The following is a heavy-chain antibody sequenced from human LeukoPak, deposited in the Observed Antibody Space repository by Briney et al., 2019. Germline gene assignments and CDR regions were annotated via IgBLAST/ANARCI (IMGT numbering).Heavy chain of an antibody. V-gene: IGHV1-18*01. CDR2: ISAYNGNT. Sequence: ASVKVSCKASGYTFTSYGISWVRQAPGQRLEWMGWISAYNGNTNYAQKLQGRVTMTTDTSTSTAYMELRSLRSDDTAVYYCARECGSGSNADYYYYGMDVWGQGTTVTVSS. J-gene: IGHJ6*02. CDR3: ARECGSGSNADYYYYGMDV. CDR1: GYTFTSYG. D-gene: IGHD3-10*01.